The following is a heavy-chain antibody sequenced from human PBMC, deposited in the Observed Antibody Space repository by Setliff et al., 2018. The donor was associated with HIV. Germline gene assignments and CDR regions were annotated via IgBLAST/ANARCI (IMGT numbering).Heavy chain of an antibody. CDR1: GDTFNNCA. CDR3: AWGTQRPIDS. Sequence: ASVKVSCKASGDTFNNCAVTWVRQAPGQGLEWMGWISAYNGNTNYAQKLQGRVTITADRSIDIAYMKLTSLRSEDTAMYFCAWGTQRPIDSWGQGTLVTVSS. V-gene: IGHV1-18*01. D-gene: IGHD3-16*01. J-gene: IGHJ4*02. CDR2: ISAYNGNT.